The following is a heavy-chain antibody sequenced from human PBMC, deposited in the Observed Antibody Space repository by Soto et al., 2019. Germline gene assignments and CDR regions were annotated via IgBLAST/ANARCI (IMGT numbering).Heavy chain of an antibody. D-gene: IGHD3-10*01. J-gene: IGHJ4*02. V-gene: IGHV1-18*01. CDR2: ISAYNGNT. Sequence: QVQLVQSGAEVKKPGASVKVSCKASGYTFTSYGISWVRQAPGHGLEWMGWISAYNGNTNYAQKVQGSVTMTTDTPTSTANMELRSLRSDDTAVYYCTRVLWFGPMSSDYWGQGTLVTVSS. CDR3: TRVLWFGPMSSDY. CDR1: GYTFTSYG.